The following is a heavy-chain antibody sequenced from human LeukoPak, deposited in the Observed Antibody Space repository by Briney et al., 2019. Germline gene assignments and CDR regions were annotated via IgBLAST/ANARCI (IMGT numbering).Heavy chain of an antibody. CDR3: AEGLDWFDP. CDR1: GGSVSSTSYY. J-gene: IGHJ5*02. CDR2: ISHSGSA. Sequence: SETLSLTCTVSGGSVSSTSYYWDWIRQPPGKGLEWIGEISHSGSADYNPSLKSRVTISVDTSKNQFSLKLSSVTAADTAVYYCAEGLDWFDPWGQGTLVTVSS. V-gene: IGHV4-39*07.